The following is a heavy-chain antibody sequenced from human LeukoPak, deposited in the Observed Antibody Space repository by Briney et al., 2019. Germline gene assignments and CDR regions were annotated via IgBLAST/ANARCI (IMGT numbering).Heavy chain of an antibody. CDR2: ISYDGSNK. Sequence: GGSLRLSCAASGFTFSSYAMSWVRQAPGKGLEWVAVISYDGSNKYYADSVKGRFTISRDNSKNTLYLQMNSLRAEDTAVYYCARASAAADYGMDVWGQGTTVTVSS. J-gene: IGHJ6*02. CDR1: GFTFSSYA. CDR3: ARASAAADYGMDV. V-gene: IGHV3-30*04. D-gene: IGHD6-13*01.